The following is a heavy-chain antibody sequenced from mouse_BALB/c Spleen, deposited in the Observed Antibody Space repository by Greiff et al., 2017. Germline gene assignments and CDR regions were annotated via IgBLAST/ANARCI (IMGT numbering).Heavy chain of an antibody. CDR3: ASGTSYWYFDV. V-gene: IGHV1-14*01. D-gene: IGHD4-1*01. CDR1: GYTFTSYV. CDR2: INPYNDGT. Sequence: QLQESGPELVKPGASVKMSCKASGYTFTSYVMHWVKQKPGQGLEWIGYINPYNDGTKYNEKFKGKATLTSDKSSSTAYMELSSLTSEDSAVYYCASGTSYWYFDVWGAGTTVTVSS. J-gene: IGHJ1*01.